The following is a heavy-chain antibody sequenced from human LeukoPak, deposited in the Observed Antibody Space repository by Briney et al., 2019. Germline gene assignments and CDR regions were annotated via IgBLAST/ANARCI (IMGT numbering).Heavy chain of an antibody. CDR3: AGGGYCSSTSCPHE. CDR1: GGTFSSYA. CDR2: IIPIFGTA. V-gene: IGHV1-69*05. Sequence: GSSVKVSCKASGGTFSSYAISWVRQAPGQGLEWMGRIIPIFGTANYAQKFQGRVTITTDESTSTAHMELSSLRSEDAAVYYYAGGGYCSSTSCPHEWGQGTLVTVSS. J-gene: IGHJ4*02. D-gene: IGHD2-2*01.